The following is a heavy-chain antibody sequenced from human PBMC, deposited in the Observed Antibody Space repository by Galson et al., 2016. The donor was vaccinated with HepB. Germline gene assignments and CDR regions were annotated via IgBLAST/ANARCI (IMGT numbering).Heavy chain of an antibody. CDR2: ISWNGGSM. Sequence: SLRLSCAASGFSFDDFAMHWVRQAPGKGLEWVSGISWNGGSMDYADSVKGRFTISRDNAKNSLYLQMNSLRAEDTALYYCVRCTGYYGGWFDPWGQGTLVTVSS. J-gene: IGHJ5*02. CDR1: GFSFDDFA. D-gene: IGHD1-26*01. V-gene: IGHV3-9*01. CDR3: VRCTGYYGGWFDP.